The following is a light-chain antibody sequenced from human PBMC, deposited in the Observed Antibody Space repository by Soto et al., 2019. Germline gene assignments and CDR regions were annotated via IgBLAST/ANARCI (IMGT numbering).Light chain of an antibody. CDR1: QGISSY. V-gene: IGKV1-9*01. CDR2: AAS. Sequence: IQMTQSPSSLSASVGGRVTIACRASQGISSYLAWYQQKPGKAPQLLIYAASTLQSGVPSRFSGSGSGTDFTLTISSLQPEDFVTYYCQQLKSSPFTFGPGTKVDIK. CDR3: QQLKSSPFT. J-gene: IGKJ3*01.